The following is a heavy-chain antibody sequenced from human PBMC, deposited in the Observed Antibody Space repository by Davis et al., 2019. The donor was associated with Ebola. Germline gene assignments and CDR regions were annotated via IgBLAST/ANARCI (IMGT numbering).Heavy chain of an antibody. D-gene: IGHD3-10*01. CDR2: INQSGST. V-gene: IGHV4-34*01. CDR3: ARSYGSGIKGREINWFDP. J-gene: IGHJ5*02. Sequence: MPSETLSLTCAVYGGSFSGYYWSWIRQPPGKGLEWIGEINQSGSTNYNPSLKSRVTISIDTSKNLFSLNLSSATAADTAVYYCARSYGSGIKGREINWFDPWGQGTLVTVSS. CDR1: GGSFSGYY.